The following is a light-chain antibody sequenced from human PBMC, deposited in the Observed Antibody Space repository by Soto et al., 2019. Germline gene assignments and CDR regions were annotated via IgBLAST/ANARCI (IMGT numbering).Light chain of an antibody. CDR2: SSD. CDR3: AAWDDSLSAVV. Sequence: QSVLTQPPSASGTPGQRVTLSCAGSRYNIGGHAVNWYQQLPGTAPKRLIFSSDQRPSGVPERFSGSKSGTSASLAISGLQSEDEADYSCAAWDDSLSAVVFGGGTKLTVL. V-gene: IGLV1-44*01. CDR1: RYNIGGHA. J-gene: IGLJ2*01.